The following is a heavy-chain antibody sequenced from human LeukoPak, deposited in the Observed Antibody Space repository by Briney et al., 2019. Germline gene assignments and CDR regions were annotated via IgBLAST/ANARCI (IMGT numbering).Heavy chain of an antibody. CDR3: ARGNYYGQDY. CDR2: INSDGSTT. D-gene: IGHD3-10*01. V-gene: IGHV3-74*01. J-gene: IGHJ4*02. Sequence: PGGSLRLSCGASGFTFSSYWMHWVRHAPGKGLVWISRINSDGSTTSYADSVKGRFTISRDNAKSTLYLQMNSLRAEDTAVYYCARGNYYGQDYWGQGTLVTVSS. CDR1: GFTFSSYW.